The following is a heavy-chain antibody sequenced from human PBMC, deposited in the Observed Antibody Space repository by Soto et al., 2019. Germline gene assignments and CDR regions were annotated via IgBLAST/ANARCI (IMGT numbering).Heavy chain of an antibody. V-gene: IGHV1-69*04. J-gene: IGHJ4*02. CDR2: IIPILGIA. Sequence: GASVKVSCKASGGTFSSYTISWVRQAPGQGLEWMGRIIPILGIANYAQKFQGRVTITADKSTSTAYMELRSLRSDDTAVYYCARDTDCSSTSCYEEGSYFDYWGQGTLVTVSS. CDR3: ARDTDCSSTSCYEEGSYFDY. CDR1: GGTFSSYT. D-gene: IGHD2-2*01.